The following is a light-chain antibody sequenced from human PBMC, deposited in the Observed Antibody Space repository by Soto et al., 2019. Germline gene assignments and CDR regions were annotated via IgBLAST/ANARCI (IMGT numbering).Light chain of an antibody. CDR1: QSISSE. Sequence: EIVMTQSPATLSVSPGESATLSCRASQSISSELAWYQQKPGQPPRLLIYGASTRATGVPARFTGSGSGSDFTLTISVLRAEDFAVYYCQQGHNWPLTFGQGTRQEI. V-gene: IGKV3-15*01. J-gene: IGKJ2*01. CDR3: QQGHNWPLT. CDR2: GAS.